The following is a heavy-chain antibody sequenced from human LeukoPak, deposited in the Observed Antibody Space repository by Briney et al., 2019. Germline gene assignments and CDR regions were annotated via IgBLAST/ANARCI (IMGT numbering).Heavy chain of an antibody. V-gene: IGHV4-34*01. J-gene: IGHJ5*02. Sequence: SETLSLTCAVYGGSFSGYYWSWIRQPPGKGLEWIGVINHSGSTNYNPSLKSRVTISVDTSKNQFSLKLSSVTAADTAVYYCARGRGWRNWFDPWGQGTLVTVSS. CDR1: GGSFSGYY. D-gene: IGHD6-19*01. CDR3: ARGRGWRNWFDP. CDR2: INHSGST.